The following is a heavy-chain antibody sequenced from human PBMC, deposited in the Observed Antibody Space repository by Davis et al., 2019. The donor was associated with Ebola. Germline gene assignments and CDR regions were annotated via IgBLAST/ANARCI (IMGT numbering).Heavy chain of an antibody. J-gene: IGHJ4*02. CDR1: GFTFSSYW. CDR3: ATSGGGH. CDR2: IKKDGNEK. V-gene: IGHV3-7*03. D-gene: IGHD1-1*01. Sequence: GESLKISCAASGFTFSSYWMTWVRQAPGKGLEWVASIKKDGNEKYYVDSVKGRFTISRDNAKNSLDLQMNTLRVEDTAVYYCATSGGGHWGQGALVIVTS.